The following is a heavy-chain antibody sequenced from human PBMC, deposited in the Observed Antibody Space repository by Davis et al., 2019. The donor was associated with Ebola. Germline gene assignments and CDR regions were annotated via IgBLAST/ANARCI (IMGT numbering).Heavy chain of an antibody. CDR2: ISYDGSNK. Sequence: GESLKISCAASGFTFSSYAMHWVRQAPGKGLEWVAVISYDGSNKYYADSVKGRFTISRDNSKNTLYLQMNSLRAEDTAVYYCARDERRFGELDAFDIWGQGTMVTVSS. D-gene: IGHD3-10*01. V-gene: IGHV3-30-3*01. J-gene: IGHJ3*02. CDR1: GFTFSSYA. CDR3: ARDERRFGELDAFDI.